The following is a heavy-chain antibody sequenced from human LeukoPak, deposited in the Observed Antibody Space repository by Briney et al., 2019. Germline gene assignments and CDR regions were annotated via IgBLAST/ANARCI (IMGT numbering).Heavy chain of an antibody. Sequence: SETLSLTCTVSGDSITNYYWNWFRQPAGKGLEWIGRISTSGTTNYNPSLKSRVTMSVDTSNNQFSLMLRSLTAADTAVYYRARSALVAVGATLDYWGHGALVTVSS. CDR1: GDSITNYY. V-gene: IGHV4-4*07. CDR3: ARSALVAVGATLDY. CDR2: ISTSGTT. D-gene: IGHD1-26*01. J-gene: IGHJ4*01.